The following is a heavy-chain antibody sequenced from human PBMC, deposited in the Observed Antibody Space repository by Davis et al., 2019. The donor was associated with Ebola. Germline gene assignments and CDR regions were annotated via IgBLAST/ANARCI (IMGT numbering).Heavy chain of an antibody. CDR3: ARLVTTNYYYYGMDV. V-gene: IGHV5-51*01. J-gene: IGHJ6*02. Sequence: GESLNISCKGSGYSFTSYWIGWVRQMPGKGLEWMGIIYPGDSDTRYSPSFQGQVTISADKSISTAYLQWSSLKASDTAMYYCARLVTTNYYYYGMDVWGQGTTVTVSS. D-gene: IGHD4-17*01. CDR2: IYPGDSDT. CDR1: GYSFTSYW.